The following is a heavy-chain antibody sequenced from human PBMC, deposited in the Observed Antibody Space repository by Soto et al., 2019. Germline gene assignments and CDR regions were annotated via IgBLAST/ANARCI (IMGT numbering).Heavy chain of an antibody. CDR1: GFTFSSYA. CDR3: ARERLEYYDFWSGSDAFDI. D-gene: IGHD3-3*01. V-gene: IGHV3-30-3*01. J-gene: IGHJ3*02. Sequence: PGGSLRLSCAASGFTFSSYAMHWVRQAPGKGLEWVAVISYDGSNKYYADSVKGRFTISRDNSKNTLYLQMNSLRAEDTAVYYCARERLEYYDFWSGSDAFDIWGQGTMVTVSS. CDR2: ISYDGSNK.